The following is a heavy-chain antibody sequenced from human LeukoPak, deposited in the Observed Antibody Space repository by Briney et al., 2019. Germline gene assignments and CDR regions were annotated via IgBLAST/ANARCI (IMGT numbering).Heavy chain of an antibody. CDR1: GFTFSSYA. V-gene: IGHV3-23*01. Sequence: GGSLRLSCAASGFTFSSYAMSWVRQAPGKGLEWVSAISGSGGSTYYADSVKGRFTISRDNSKNTLYLQMNSLRAEDTAVYYCAMGGNYDFWSGYYGWFDPWGQGTLVTVSS. CDR2: ISGSGGST. D-gene: IGHD3-3*01. CDR3: AMGGNYDFWSGYYGWFDP. J-gene: IGHJ5*02.